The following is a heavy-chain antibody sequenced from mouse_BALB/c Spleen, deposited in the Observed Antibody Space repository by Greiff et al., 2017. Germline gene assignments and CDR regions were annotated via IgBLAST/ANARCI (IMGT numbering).Heavy chain of an antibody. CDR2: INPYNDGT. CDR1: GYTFTSYV. CDR3: ARAGGYYGSSLDY. D-gene: IGHD1-1*01. Sequence: EVQLQQSGPELVKPGASVKMSCKASGYTFTSYVMHWVKQKPGQGLEWIGYINPYNDGTKYNEKFKGKATLTSDKSSSTAYMELSSLTSEDSAVYYGARAGGYYGSSLDYWGQGTTLTVSS. J-gene: IGHJ2*01. V-gene: IGHV1-14*01.